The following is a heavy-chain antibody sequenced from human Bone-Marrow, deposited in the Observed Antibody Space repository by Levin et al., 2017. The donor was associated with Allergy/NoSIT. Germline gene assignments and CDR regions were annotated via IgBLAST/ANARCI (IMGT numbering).Heavy chain of an antibody. V-gene: IGHV1-2*06. D-gene: IGHD5-12*01. J-gene: IGHJ4*02. CDR3: ARDLRGLRLRDY. CDR1: GYTFTGFY. Sequence: GESLKISCKASGYTFTGFYMNWVRQVPGQGLEWLGRINPKSGGTDYAQKFQGRVAMTRDTSISTAYMELSRLRSDDTAVYYCARDLRGLRLRDYWGQGTLVTVSS. CDR2: INPKSGGT.